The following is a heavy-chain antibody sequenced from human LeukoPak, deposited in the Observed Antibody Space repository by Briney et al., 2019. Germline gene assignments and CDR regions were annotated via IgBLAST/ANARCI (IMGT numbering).Heavy chain of an antibody. CDR1: GGSFCSDNSY. Sequence: SETLSLTCTVSGGSFCSDNSYWGWLRQPAGKGLEWIGRIYADGSSTYNPSLKSRVTILVDTSKNQCSLRLSSMSAADTAVYYCARGYYYRTWGQGTLVTVSS. V-gene: IGHV4-61*02. CDR2: IYADGSS. D-gene: IGHD3-10*01. J-gene: IGHJ4*02. CDR3: ARGYYYRT.